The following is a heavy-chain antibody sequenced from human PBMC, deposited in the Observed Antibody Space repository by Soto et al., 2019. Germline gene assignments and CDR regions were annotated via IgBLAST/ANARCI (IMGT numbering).Heavy chain of an antibody. CDR1: GFTFSSYW. CDR2: IKQDGSVK. V-gene: IGHV3-7*01. Sequence: GGSLRLSCAASGFTFSSYWMSWVRQAPGKGLEWVANIKQDGSVKYYVDSVKGRFTISRDNAKNSLYLQMNSLRAEDTAVYYCARIRLRYFDWFNFDYWGQGTLVTVSS. D-gene: IGHD3-9*01. J-gene: IGHJ4*02. CDR3: ARIRLRYFDWFNFDY.